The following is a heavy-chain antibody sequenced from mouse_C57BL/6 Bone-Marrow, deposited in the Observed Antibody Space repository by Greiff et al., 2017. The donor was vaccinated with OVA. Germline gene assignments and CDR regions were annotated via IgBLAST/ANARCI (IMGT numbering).Heavy chain of an antibody. V-gene: IGHV1-69*01. CDR1: GYTFTSYW. J-gene: IGHJ4*01. Sequence: QVQLQQPGAELVMPGASVKLSCKASGYTFTSYWMHWVKQRPGQGLEWIGEIDPSDSYTNYNQKFKGKSTLTVDKSSSTAYMQLSSLTSDDSAVYSCAREGGAYYAMDYCGQGTSVTVSS. CDR3: AREGGAYYAMDY. CDR2: IDPSDSYT.